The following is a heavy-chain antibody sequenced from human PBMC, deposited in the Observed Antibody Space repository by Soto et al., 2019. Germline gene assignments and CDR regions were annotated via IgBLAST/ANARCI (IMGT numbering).Heavy chain of an antibody. V-gene: IGHV4-59*01. Sequence: QVQLQESGPGLLKPSETLSLTCTVSCGSISSYYWSWIRQPPGKVLEWIGYIYYSGSTNYNPSLLIRVTRSVDTSKNQFSRKLSSVNAADPAVYYSARGRPQNGGSCSSTSFYSYYYYYMDVWGKGTTVTVSS. D-gene: IGHD2-2*01. CDR2: IYYSGST. CDR3: ARGRPQNGGSCSSTSFYSYYYYYMDV. J-gene: IGHJ6*03. CDR1: CGSISSYY.